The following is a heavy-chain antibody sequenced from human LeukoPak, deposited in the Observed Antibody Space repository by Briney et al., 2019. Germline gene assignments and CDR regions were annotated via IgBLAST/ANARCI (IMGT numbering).Heavy chain of an antibody. CDR1: GFTFSTYA. Sequence: GGSLRLSCAVSGFTFSTYAMTWVRQAPGKGLEWVSTITANSGSTFYADSVRGRFTISRDNSKSTLYLQMNSLRAEDTAVYYCAKGDYWGQGTLVSVSS. CDR3: AKGDY. J-gene: IGHJ4*02. V-gene: IGHV3-23*01. CDR2: ITANSGST.